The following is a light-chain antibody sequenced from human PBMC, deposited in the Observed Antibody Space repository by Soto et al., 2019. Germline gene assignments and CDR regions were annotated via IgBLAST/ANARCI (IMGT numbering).Light chain of an antibody. CDR1: QSVSIH. Sequence: ETVMAESPGTLAVYLGERANLSCRASQSVSIHLAWYQPKPGQAPRLLIYDTSTRATGIPARFSGSGSGTEFTLTISSLQSEDFAVYYCQQYRNWPPITGGQGTQLEIK. J-gene: IGKJ5*01. CDR3: QQYRNWPPIT. V-gene: IGKV3-15*01. CDR2: DTS.